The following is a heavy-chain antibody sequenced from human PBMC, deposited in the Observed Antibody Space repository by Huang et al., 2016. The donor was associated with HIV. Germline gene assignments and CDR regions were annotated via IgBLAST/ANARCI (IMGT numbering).Heavy chain of an antibody. Sequence: EVQLVESGGGLIQPGGSLRLSCAASGLTVSGTYNSGGTTYFADSVKGRLTFSRDNSKNTVYLQMNSLRADDTAVYYCARGGNTVGYFDNWGQGTLVTVSS. V-gene: IGHV3-53*01. CDR1: GLTVSGTY. J-gene: IGHJ4*02. CDR3: ARGGNTVGYFDN. CDR2: SGGTT. D-gene: IGHD1-26*01.